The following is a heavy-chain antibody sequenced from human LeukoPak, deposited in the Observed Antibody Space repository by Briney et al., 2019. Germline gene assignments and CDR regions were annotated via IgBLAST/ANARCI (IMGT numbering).Heavy chain of an antibody. CDR3: ARDRATVTSSGLGY. D-gene: IGHD4-17*01. J-gene: IGHJ4*02. CDR2: ISSSSSYI. CDR1: GFTFSSYS. V-gene: IGHV3-21*01. Sequence: PGGSLRLSCAASGFTFSSYSMNWVRQAPGKGLEWVSSISSSSSYIYYADSVKGRFTISRDNAKNSLYPQMNSLRAEDTAVYYCARDRATVTSSGLGYWGQGTLVTVSS.